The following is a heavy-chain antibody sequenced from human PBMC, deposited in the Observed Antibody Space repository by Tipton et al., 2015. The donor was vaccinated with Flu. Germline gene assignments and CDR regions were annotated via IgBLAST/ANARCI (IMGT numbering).Heavy chain of an antibody. CDR2: IRYDGTNK. CDR1: GFTLSSYM. J-gene: IGHJ4*02. V-gene: IGHV3-30*02. Sequence: SLRLSCVSSGFTLSSYMMHWVRQGPGNGLEWVAFIRYDGTNKYYGESVKGRFTISRDNSRNTLFLQMNSLRSEDTALYYCAKEGAAAATLDYWGQGTLVTVSS. CDR3: AKEGAAAATLDY. D-gene: IGHD6-13*01.